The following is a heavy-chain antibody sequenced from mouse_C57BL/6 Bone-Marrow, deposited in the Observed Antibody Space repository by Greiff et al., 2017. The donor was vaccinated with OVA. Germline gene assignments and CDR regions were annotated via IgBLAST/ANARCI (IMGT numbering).Heavy chain of an antibody. V-gene: IGHV14-4*01. CDR1: GFNIKDDY. J-gene: IGHJ4*01. Sequence: VQLKESGAELVRPGASVKLSCTVSGFNIKDDYMHWVKQRPEQGLEWIGWIDPENGDTEYASKFQGKATITADTSSNTAYLQLSSLTSEDTAVYYCTTYGSSYPYAMDYWGQGTSVTVSS. CDR2: IDPENGDT. D-gene: IGHD1-1*01. CDR3: TTYGSSYPYAMDY.